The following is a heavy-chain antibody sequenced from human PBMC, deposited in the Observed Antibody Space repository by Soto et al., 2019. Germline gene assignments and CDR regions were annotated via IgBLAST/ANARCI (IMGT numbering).Heavy chain of an antibody. J-gene: IGHJ4*02. V-gene: IGHV4-4*02. D-gene: IGHD3-9*01. CDR1: GGSISSSNW. Sequence: QVQLQESGPGLVKPSGTLSLTCAVSGGSISSSNWWSWVRQPPGKGLEWIGEIYHSGSTNYNPSLKSRVTISVDKSKNQCSQKLSSVTAADTAVYYCARGVPDMAPPYYFDYWGQGTLVTVSS. CDR3: ARGVPDMAPPYYFDY. CDR2: IYHSGST.